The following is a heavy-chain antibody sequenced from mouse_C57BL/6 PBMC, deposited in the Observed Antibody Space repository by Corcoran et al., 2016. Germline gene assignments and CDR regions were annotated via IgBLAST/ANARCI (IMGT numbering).Heavy chain of an antibody. Sequence: QVQLQQSGPELVKPEASVKISCKASGYTFTDYYINWVQQRPGQGLEWIGWIFPGSGSTYYNEKFKGKATLTVDQSSSTAYMLLSSLNSEDSAVYFCARWEGTYWCAYWGQGALVTVSA. D-gene: IGHD2-14*01. CDR3: ARWEGTYWCAY. J-gene: IGHJ3*01. CDR2: IFPGSGST. V-gene: IGHV1-75*01. CDR1: GYTFTDYY.